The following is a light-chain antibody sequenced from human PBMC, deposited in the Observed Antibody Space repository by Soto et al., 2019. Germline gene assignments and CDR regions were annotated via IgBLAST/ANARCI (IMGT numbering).Light chain of an antibody. CDR2: EVT. Sequence: QSALTQPASVSGSPGQSITIPCTGTSSDVGGYDIVSWYQQHPGKAPKLMVYEVTNRPSGVSNRFSGSKSGNTASLTISGLQAEDEADYYCSSYTISSMVFGGGTKLTV. V-gene: IGLV2-14*01. CDR3: SSYTISSMV. J-gene: IGLJ3*02. CDR1: SSDVGGYDI.